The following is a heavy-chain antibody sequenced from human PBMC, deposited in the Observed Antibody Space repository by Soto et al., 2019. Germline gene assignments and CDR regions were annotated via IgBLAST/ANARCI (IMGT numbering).Heavy chain of an antibody. D-gene: IGHD5-12*01. CDR2: TNEDGSEI. V-gene: IGHV3-7*01. CDR3: ARGWASLDF. J-gene: IGHJ4*02. Sequence: EVQLVESGGGLVQPGGSLRLSCAVSGFTFSSYWVTWVRQAPGKGLGWVANTNEDGSEIYYVDSVKGRFTISRDNAQNSLYLQMNSLRAEDTAVYYCARGWASLDFWGQGALVTVSS. CDR1: GFTFSSYW.